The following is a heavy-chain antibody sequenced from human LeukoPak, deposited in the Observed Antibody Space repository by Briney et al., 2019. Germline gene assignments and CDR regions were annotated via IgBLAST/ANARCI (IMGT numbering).Heavy chain of an antibody. V-gene: IGHV3-53*01. CDR1: GFTVSSNY. CDR2: IYSGGST. J-gene: IGHJ3*02. D-gene: IGHD1-26*01. Sequence: GGSLRLSCAASGFTVSSNYMSWVRQAPGKGLEWVSVIYSGGSTYYADSVKGRFTISRDNAKNSVYLQMNSLRAEDTAVYYCARDRGPVVSPSRSPNTGAFDMWGQGTKVTVSS. CDR3: ARDRGPVVSPSRSPNTGAFDM.